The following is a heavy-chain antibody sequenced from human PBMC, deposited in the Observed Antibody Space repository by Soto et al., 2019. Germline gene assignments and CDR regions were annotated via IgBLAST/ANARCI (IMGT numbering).Heavy chain of an antibody. D-gene: IGHD1-26*01. Sequence: QVQLVESGGGVVQPGRSLRLSCAASGFTFSSYAIHWVRQAPGKGLEWVAVISYDGSNKYYADSVKGRFTISRDNSKNTLYLQMNSLRAEDTAVYYCARIHGVGATDYWGQGTLVTVSS. V-gene: IGHV3-30-3*01. CDR3: ARIHGVGATDY. J-gene: IGHJ4*02. CDR2: ISYDGSNK. CDR1: GFTFSSYA.